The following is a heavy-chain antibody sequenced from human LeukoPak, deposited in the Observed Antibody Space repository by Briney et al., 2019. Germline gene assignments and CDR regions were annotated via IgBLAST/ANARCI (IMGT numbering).Heavy chain of an antibody. CDR2: IYYSGST. J-gene: IGHJ3*02. CDR3: ASLPDYGDYWNAFDI. CDR1: GGSISSGDYY. D-gene: IGHD4-17*01. V-gene: IGHV4-30-4*08. Sequence: SETLSLTCTVSGGSISSGDYYWSWIRQPPGKGLEWIGYIYYSGSTYYNPSLKSRVTISVDTSKNQFSLKLSSVTAADTAVYYCASLPDYGDYWNAFDIWGQGTMVTVSS.